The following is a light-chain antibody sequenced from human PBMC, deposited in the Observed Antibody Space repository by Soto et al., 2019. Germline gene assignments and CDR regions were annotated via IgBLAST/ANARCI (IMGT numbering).Light chain of an antibody. Sequence: DIQLTHSQYCMSASLGANVTITFRASQGIGSYLAWYQQKPGKAPRLLIYAASTLRSGVPSRFSGSGSGTEFTLTINSLQADDFATYYCQQHNSFSITFGQGTRLE. CDR2: AAS. CDR3: QQHNSFSIT. V-gene: IGKV1-9*01. J-gene: IGKJ5*01. CDR1: QGIGSY.